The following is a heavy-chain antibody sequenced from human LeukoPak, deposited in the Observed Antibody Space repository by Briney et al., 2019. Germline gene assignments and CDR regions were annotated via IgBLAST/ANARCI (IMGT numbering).Heavy chain of an antibody. V-gene: IGHV3-49*03. Sequence: PGGSLRLSCKASGFRIGDCDVNWFRQAPGQGLEWVSFIRSEAYGGTLQYAASVKGRFSISRDDSKSIAYLQMNSLKTEDTAVYYCASEDLEQWAGPFHQWGQGTLVTVSS. J-gene: IGHJ4*02. CDR1: GFRIGDCD. CDR3: ASEDLEQWAGPFHQ. CDR2: IRSEAYGGTL. D-gene: IGHD1/OR15-1a*01.